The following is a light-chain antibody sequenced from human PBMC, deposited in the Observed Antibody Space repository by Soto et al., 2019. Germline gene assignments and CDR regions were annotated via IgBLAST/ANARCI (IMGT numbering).Light chain of an antibody. Sequence: DIVMTKTQLSSPVTLGQPASISCRSSQSLLDSDGDTYLSWLQQRPGQPPRLLIYKTSSRFSGVPDRFSGSGAGTDFTLKISRVEVEDVGVYYCMQATQFPHTFGQGTKLEI. CDR3: MQATQFPHT. CDR1: QSLLDSDGDTY. J-gene: IGKJ2*01. CDR2: KTS. V-gene: IGKV2-24*01.